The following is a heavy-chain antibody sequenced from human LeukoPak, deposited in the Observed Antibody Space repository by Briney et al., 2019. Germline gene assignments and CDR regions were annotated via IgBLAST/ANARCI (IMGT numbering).Heavy chain of an antibody. CDR3: ARETEMANLDY. J-gene: IGHJ4*02. D-gene: IGHD5-24*01. Sequence: PERSLRLSCAASGFTFSSYGMHWVRQAPGKGLEWVAVIWYDGSNKYYADSVKGRFTISRDNAKKSLYLQMNSLRAEDTAVYYCARETEMANLDYWGQGTLVTVSS. V-gene: IGHV3-33*01. CDR1: GFTFSSYG. CDR2: IWYDGSNK.